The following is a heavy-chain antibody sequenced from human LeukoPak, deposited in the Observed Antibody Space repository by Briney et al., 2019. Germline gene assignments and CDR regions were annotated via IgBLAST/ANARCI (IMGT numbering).Heavy chain of an antibody. V-gene: IGHV1-2*06. D-gene: IGHD4-17*01. CDR2: INPNGGGT. CDR1: GYTFIGYY. Sequence: ASVKVSCKASGYTFIGYYMHWVRQAPGQGLEWMGRINPNGGGTDYAQKLQGRVTMTRDTSISTAYLEFSSLRSDDTAVYYCARDWSMTTLDYWGQGTLVTVSS. J-gene: IGHJ4*02. CDR3: ARDWSMTTLDY.